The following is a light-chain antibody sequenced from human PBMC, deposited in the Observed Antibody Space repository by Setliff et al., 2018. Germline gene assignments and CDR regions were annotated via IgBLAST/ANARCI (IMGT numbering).Light chain of an antibody. CDR2: DVS. V-gene: IGLV2-14*03. J-gene: IGLJ2*01. CDR1: SSDLGGYNY. CDR3: SSYTSSSTRI. Sequence: QSVLTQPASGSGSPGQSITISCTGTSSDLGGYNYVSWYQQHPGIAPKLIIYDVSNRPSGISNRFSGSKSGNTASLTISGLQAEDEADYYCSSYTSSSTRIFGGGTKVTVL.